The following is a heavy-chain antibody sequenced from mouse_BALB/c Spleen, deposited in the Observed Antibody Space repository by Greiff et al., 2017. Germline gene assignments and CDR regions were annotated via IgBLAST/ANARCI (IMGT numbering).Heavy chain of an antibody. CDR3: ARQRGNYGNYFAY. CDR1: GFTFSSYY. CDR2: INSNGGST. Sequence: EVQLVESGGGLVKLGGSLKLSCAASGFTFSSYYMSWVRQTPEKRLELVAAINSNGGSTYYPDTVKGRFTISRDNAKNTLYLQMSSLKSEDTALYYCARQRGNYGNYFAYWGQGTLVTVSA. D-gene: IGHD2-1*01. J-gene: IGHJ3*01. V-gene: IGHV5-6-2*01.